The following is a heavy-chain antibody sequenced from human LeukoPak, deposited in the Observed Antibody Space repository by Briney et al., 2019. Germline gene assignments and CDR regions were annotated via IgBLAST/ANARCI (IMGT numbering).Heavy chain of an antibody. CDR3: WRPHCSNSVCSSSRVDF. CDR1: GGSMTSNNYY. V-gene: IGHV4-39*01. CDR2: IHYSGST. D-gene: IGHD2-8*01. Sequence: SETLSLTCTVSGGSMTSNNYYWGWIRQPPGKGLEWIGNIHYSGSTYYSPSLKNRVTISVDTSKNQFSLRLKSVTAADTAVYYCWRPHCSNSVCSSSRVDFWGQGTLVTVSS. J-gene: IGHJ4*02.